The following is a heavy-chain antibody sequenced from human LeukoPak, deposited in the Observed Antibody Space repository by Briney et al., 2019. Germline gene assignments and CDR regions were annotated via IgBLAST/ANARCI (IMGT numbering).Heavy chain of an antibody. CDR2: IYYSGST. J-gene: IGHJ6*03. Sequence: SETLSLTCTVSGGSISSYYWSWIRQPPGKGLEWIGYIYYSGSTNYNPSLKSRVTISVDTSKNQFSLKLSSVTAADTAVYYCARYSSSSSYYYYNMDVWGKGTTVTVSS. CDR3: ARYSSSSSYYYYNMDV. CDR1: GGSISSYY. V-gene: IGHV4-59*01. D-gene: IGHD6-6*01.